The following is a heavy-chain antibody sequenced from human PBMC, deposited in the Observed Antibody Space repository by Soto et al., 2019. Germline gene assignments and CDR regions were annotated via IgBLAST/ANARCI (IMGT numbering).Heavy chain of an antibody. CDR1: GDSIGSGENY. Sequence: SEPLSLTCTVSGDSIGSGENYWGWIRQPPGKGLEWIGFIHSRGSTNYNPSLRGRLIISVDTSKNQFSLTLSSVTAADTAVYYCARIGSYYDNTGFSENAFDVWGQGTMVTVSS. CDR2: IHSRGST. CDR3: ARIGSYYDNTGFSENAFDV. D-gene: IGHD3-10*01. V-gene: IGHV4-30-4*01. J-gene: IGHJ3*01.